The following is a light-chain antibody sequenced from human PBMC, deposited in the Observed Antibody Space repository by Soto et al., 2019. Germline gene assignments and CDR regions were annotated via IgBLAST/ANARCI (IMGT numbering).Light chain of an antibody. CDR2: AAS. CDR3: QQYGSSVT. J-gene: IGKJ4*01. V-gene: IGKV3-20*01. Sequence: EIVLTQSPGTLSLSPGERATLSCRASQSGSSSYLAWYQQIPGQAPRLLIYAASRRPTAIPDLFSGSGSGTDFTLTISILEPEGFALYYGQQYGSSVTFGGGPKVESK. CDR1: QSGSSSY.